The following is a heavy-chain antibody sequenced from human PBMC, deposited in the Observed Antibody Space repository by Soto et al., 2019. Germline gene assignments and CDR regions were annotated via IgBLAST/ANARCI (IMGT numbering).Heavy chain of an antibody. D-gene: IGHD3-22*01. J-gene: IGHJ5*02. Sequence: ASVKVSCKASGYTFTGYYMHWVRQAPGQGLEWMGWINPNSGGTNYAQKFQGRVTMTRDTSISTAYMELSRLRSDDTAVYYCARESGPGYYDSSGYFVDPWGQGTLVTVSS. V-gene: IGHV1-2*02. CDR1: GYTFTGYY. CDR2: INPNSGGT. CDR3: ARESGPGYYDSSGYFVDP.